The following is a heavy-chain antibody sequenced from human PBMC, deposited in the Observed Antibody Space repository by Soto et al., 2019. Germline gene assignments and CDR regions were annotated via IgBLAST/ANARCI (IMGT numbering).Heavy chain of an antibody. J-gene: IGHJ6*03. CDR3: ARETDFWSGDTGYYYYMDV. V-gene: IGHV3-53*04. Sequence: EVQLVESGGGLVQPGGSLRLSCAASGFTVSSNYMSWVRQAPGKGLEWVSVIYSGGSTYYADSVKGRFTISRHNSKNTLYLQMNSLRAEDTAVYYCARETDFWSGDTGYYYYMDVWGKGTTVTVSS. D-gene: IGHD3-3*01. CDR2: IYSGGST. CDR1: GFTVSSNY.